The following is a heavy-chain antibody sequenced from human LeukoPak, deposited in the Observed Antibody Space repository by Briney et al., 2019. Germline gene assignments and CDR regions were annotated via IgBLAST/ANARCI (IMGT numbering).Heavy chain of an antibody. CDR2: LYYSGNT. V-gene: IGHV4-39*01. CDR1: GGSLSSSHYY. CDR3: ARRAIFEVVTFDY. D-gene: IGHD3-3*01. Sequence: SETLSLTCTVSGGSLSSSHYYWGWIRQPPGKGLEWIGSLYYSGNTSYNPSLKSRVTISVDTSKKQFSLKLSSVTAADTAVYYCARRAIFEVVTFDYWGQGALVTVSS. J-gene: IGHJ4*02.